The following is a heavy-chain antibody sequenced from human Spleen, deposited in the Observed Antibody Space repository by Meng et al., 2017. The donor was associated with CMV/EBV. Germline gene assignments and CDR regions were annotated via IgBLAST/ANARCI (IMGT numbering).Heavy chain of an antibody. CDR3: TRREDYDILTGYYPKGNDY. Sequence: GESLKISCAASGFTFSSSEMNWVRQASGKGLEWVGRIRSKANSYATAYAASVKGRFTISRDDSKNTAYLQMNSLKTEDTAVYYCTRREDYDILTGYYPKGNDYWGQGTLVTVSS. D-gene: IGHD3-9*01. J-gene: IGHJ4*02. CDR2: IRSKANSYAT. CDR1: GFTFSSSE. V-gene: IGHV3-73*01.